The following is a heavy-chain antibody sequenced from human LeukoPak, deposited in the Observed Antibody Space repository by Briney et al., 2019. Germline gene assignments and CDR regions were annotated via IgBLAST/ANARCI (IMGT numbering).Heavy chain of an antibody. D-gene: IGHD1-26*01. CDR1: GFTFDEYA. J-gene: IGHJ3*02. CDR3: VKDRGYSGSYDAFDI. Sequence: RAGGSLRLSCAASGFTFDEYAMHWVRQAPGKGLEWVSGINWNSGKIAYADSVKGRFTISRDNAKNSLYLQMNNLRAEDMALYYCVKDRGYSGSYDAFDIWGQGAMVTVSS. V-gene: IGHV3-9*03. CDR2: INWNSGKI.